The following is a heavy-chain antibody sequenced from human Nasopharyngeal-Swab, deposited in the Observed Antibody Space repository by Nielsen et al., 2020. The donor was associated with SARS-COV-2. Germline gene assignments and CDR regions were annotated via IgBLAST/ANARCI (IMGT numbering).Heavy chain of an antibody. CDR3: ARDQGIAVPIGWFDP. D-gene: IGHD6-19*01. CDR2: ICHSGRT. V-gene: IGHV4-38-2*02. J-gene: IGHJ5*02. Sequence: PAPGKGLEWIGSICHSGRTNYNPSLKSRVSISVDTSKNQVSLKLNSVTAADSAVYYCARDQGIAVPIGWFDPWGQGTLVTVSS.